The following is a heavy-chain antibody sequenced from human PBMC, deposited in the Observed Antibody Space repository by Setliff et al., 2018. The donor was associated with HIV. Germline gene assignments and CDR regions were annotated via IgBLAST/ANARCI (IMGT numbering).Heavy chain of an antibody. J-gene: IGHJ1*01. V-gene: IGHV1-46*01. Sequence: ASVKVSCKASGYSFTSYYVHWVRQAPGQGLEWMGIINPSGGTTSYAQRFQGRVTMTRDTSTSTVYMELSSLRSEDTAVYYCARDWEARADYYDTSGQAQYFQHWGQGTLVTVSS. CDR1: GYSFTSYY. CDR2: INPSGGTT. CDR3: ARDWEARADYYDTSGQAQYFQH. D-gene: IGHD3-22*01.